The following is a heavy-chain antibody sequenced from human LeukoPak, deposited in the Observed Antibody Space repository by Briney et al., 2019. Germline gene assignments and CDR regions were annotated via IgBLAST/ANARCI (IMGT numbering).Heavy chain of an antibody. V-gene: IGHV3-7*03. J-gene: IGHJ5*02. D-gene: IGHD3-9*01. CDR3: ARDLPNYDILTGYRWFDP. CDR2: IKQDGSEK. CDR1: GFTFGSYW. Sequence: PGGSLRLSCVASGFTFGSYWMSWVRQAPGKGLEWVANIKQDGSEKYYVDSVKGRFTISRDNAKNSLYLQMNSLRAEDTAVYYCARDLPNYDILTGYRWFDPWGQGTLVTVSS.